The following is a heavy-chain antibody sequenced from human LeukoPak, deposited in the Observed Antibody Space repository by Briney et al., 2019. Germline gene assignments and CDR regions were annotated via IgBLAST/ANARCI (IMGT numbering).Heavy chain of an antibody. Sequence: ASVKVSCKASGYTFTDFTAYYIHWVRQAPGQGLEWIGWINPHSGDTNYAQKFRGRVTMTRDTSIATTYMELTGLTSDDSAIYFCAKDREAGYSYGSVDYWGQGTLVTVSS. CDR3: AKDREAGYSYGSVDY. CDR1: GYTFTDFTAYY. CDR2: INPHSGDT. D-gene: IGHD5-18*01. V-gene: IGHV1-2*02. J-gene: IGHJ4*02.